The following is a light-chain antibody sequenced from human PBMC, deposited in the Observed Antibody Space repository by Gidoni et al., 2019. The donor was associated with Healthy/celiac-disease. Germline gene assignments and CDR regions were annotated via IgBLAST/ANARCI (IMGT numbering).Light chain of an antibody. Sequence: AIRMTQSPSSLSASTGDRVTITCRASQGISSYLAWYQQQPGKAPKLLIYAASTLQSGVPSRFSGSGSGTDFTLTISCLQSEDFATYYCQQYYSYLLWTFGQGTKVEIK. J-gene: IGKJ1*01. V-gene: IGKV1-8*01. CDR2: AAS. CDR3: QQYYSYLLWT. CDR1: QGISSY.